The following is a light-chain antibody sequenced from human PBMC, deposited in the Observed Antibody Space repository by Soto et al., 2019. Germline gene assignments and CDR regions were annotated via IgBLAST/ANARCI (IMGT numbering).Light chain of an antibody. Sequence: QSALTQPASVSGSPGQSITISCAGTSGDVGAYNYVTWFQQYPGKVPKLIIYDVSDRPSGVSDRFSGSKSGNTASLTISGLLAEDDADYYCGSYTTINTMIFGGGTKLTVL. J-gene: IGLJ2*01. CDR2: DVS. V-gene: IGLV2-14*01. CDR1: SGDVGAYNY. CDR3: GSYTTINTMI.